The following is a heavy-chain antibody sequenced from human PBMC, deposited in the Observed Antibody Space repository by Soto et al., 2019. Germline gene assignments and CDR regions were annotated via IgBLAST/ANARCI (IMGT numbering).Heavy chain of an antibody. J-gene: IGHJ6*02. CDR2: ISAYNGNT. CDR3: AAGNNWNYEGRYYYYGMDV. Sequence: QVQLVQSGAEVKKPGASVKVSCKASGYTFTSYGISWVRQAPGQGLEWMGWISAYNGNTNYAQKLQGRVTMTTDTSTSTAYMELRSLRSDDTAVYCCAAGNNWNYEGRYYYYGMDVWGQGTTVTVSS. D-gene: IGHD1-7*01. CDR1: GYTFTSYG. V-gene: IGHV1-18*01.